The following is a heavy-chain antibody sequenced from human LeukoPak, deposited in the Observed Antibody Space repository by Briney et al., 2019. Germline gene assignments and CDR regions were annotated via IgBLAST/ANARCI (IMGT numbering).Heavy chain of an antibody. J-gene: IGHJ4*02. V-gene: IGHV1-69*04. D-gene: IGHD3-22*01. CDR2: IIPILGIA. CDR3: ARVPDFHYYDSSGHPFDY. CDR1: GGTFSSYA. Sequence: AASVKVSCKASGGTFSSYAISWVRQAPGQGLEWMGRIIPILGIANYAQKFQGRVTITADKSTSTAYMELSSLRSEDTAVYYCARVPDFHYYDSSGHPFDYWGQGTLVTVSS.